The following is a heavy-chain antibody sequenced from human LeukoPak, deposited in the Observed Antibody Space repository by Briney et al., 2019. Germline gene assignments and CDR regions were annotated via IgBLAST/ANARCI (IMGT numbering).Heavy chain of an antibody. D-gene: IGHD4-17*01. CDR3: TTDPPYGISVYYYGLDV. J-gene: IGHJ6*02. V-gene: IGHV3-15*01. CDR1: GFTFNTAW. CDR2: IKSKSDGGTT. Sequence: GGSLRLSCAASGFTFNTAWMTWVRQAPGKGLEWVGRIKSKSDGGTTDHAEPLKGRFIISRDDSKNMLYLQMNSLKTEDTAVYYCTTDPPYGISVYYYGLDVWGQGTTVTVSS.